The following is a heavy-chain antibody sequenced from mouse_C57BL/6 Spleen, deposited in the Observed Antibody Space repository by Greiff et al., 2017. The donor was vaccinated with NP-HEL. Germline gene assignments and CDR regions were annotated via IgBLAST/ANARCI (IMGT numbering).Heavy chain of an antibody. CDR3: ARRIRPYYFDY. J-gene: IGHJ2*01. Sequence: QVQLQQPGAELVMPGASVKLSCKASGYTFTSYWMHWVKQRPGQGLEWIGEIDPSDSYTNYNQKFKGKSTLTVDKSSSTAYMQLSSLTSEDSAVYYCARRIRPYYFDYWGQGTTLTVSS. V-gene: IGHV1-69*01. D-gene: IGHD1-2*01. CDR2: IDPSDSYT. CDR1: GYTFTSYW.